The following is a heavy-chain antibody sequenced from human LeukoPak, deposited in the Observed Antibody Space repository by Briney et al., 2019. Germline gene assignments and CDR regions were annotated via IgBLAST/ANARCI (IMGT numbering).Heavy chain of an antibody. CDR1: GGSFSGYY. CDR3: ARCPLVYSSGWYWFDP. J-gene: IGHJ5*02. Sequence: PSETLSLTCAVYGGSFSGYYRSWIRQPPGKGLEWIGEINHSGSTNYNPSLRSRVTISVDTSKNQFSLKLSSVTAADTAVYYCARCPLVYSSGWYWFDPWGQGTLVTVSS. CDR2: INHSGST. D-gene: IGHD6-19*01. V-gene: IGHV4-34*01.